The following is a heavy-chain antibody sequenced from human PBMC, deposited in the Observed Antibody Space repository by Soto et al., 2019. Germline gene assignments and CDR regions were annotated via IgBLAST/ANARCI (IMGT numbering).Heavy chain of an antibody. V-gene: IGHV5-51*01. Sequence: EVQLVQSGAEVKQPGESLKISCQTSGYSFTGYWIVWVRQMPGKGLEWMGIIYPQDSTVNYNPSVQVQVTMSVDKSISTAYLQWSSLKASDAALYYCARGKVANYFEPWGQGTLVTVSS. J-gene: IGHJ5*02. CDR1: GYSFTGYW. CDR2: IYPQDSTV. CDR3: ARGKVANYFEP.